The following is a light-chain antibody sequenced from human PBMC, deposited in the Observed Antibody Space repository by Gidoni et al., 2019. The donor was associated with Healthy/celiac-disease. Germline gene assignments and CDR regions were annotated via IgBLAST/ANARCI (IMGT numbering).Light chain of an antibody. CDR2: RNN. J-gene: IGLJ2*01. CDR1: SPNIGSNY. Sequence: QSVLTQPPSASGTPRQRVTISCSGSSPNIGSNYVYWYQQLPGTAPNLLIYRNNQRPSGGPDRFSGSKSGTSASLAISGLRSEDEADYYCAAWDDSLSGHVVFGGGTKLTVL. CDR3: AAWDDSLSGHVV. V-gene: IGLV1-47*01.